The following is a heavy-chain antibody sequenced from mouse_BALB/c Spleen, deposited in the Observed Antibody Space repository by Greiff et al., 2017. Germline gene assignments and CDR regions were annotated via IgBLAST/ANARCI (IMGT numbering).Heavy chain of an antibody. CDR3: ARGARASWFAY. Sequence: EVQLKQSGPELVKPGASVKMSCKASGYTFTSYVMHWVKQKPGQGLEWIGYINPYNDGTKYNEKFKGKATLTSDKSSSTAYMELSSLTSEDSAVYYCARGARASWFAYWGQGTLVTVSA. J-gene: IGHJ3*01. CDR2: INPYNDGT. CDR1: GYTFTSYV. D-gene: IGHD3-1*01. V-gene: IGHV1-14*01.